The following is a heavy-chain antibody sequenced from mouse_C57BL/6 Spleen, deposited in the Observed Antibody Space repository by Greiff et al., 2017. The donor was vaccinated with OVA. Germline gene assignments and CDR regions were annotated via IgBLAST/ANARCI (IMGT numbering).Heavy chain of an antibody. CDR1: GYAFSSYW. V-gene: IGHV1-80*01. Sequence: QVQLKESGAELVKPGASVKISCKASGYAFSSYWMNWVKQRPGKGLEWIGQIYPGDGDTNYNGKFKGKATLTADKSSSTAYMQLSSLTSEDSAVYFCARLEAQATFAYWGQGTLVTVSA. D-gene: IGHD3-2*02. J-gene: IGHJ3*01. CDR2: IYPGDGDT. CDR3: ARLEAQATFAY.